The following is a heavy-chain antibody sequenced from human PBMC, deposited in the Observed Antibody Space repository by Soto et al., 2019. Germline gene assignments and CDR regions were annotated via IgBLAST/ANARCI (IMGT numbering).Heavy chain of an antibody. CDR2: INQDGSGK. V-gene: IGHV3-7*01. D-gene: IGHD5-12*01. CDR3: VRDVGYDYVN. Sequence: GGSLRLSCGVSGFTFSSYWMSWVRQAPGKGLEWVATINQDGSGKYYVDSVKGRFTISRDNAENSLYLQMNSLSAEDTAVYFCVRDVGYDYVNWGQGTLVTVSS. J-gene: IGHJ4*02. CDR1: GFTFSSYW.